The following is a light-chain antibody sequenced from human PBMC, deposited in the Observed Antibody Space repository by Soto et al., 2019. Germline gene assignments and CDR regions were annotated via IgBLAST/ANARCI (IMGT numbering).Light chain of an antibody. CDR3: QQYGSSPTWT. Sequence: EIVMTQSPATLSVSPGERATLSCRASQSVSSNLAWYQQKPGQAPRLLIYGASTRATGIPARFSGSGSGTDFTLTISSLQPEDFAVYYCQQYGSSPTWTFGQGTKVDIK. CDR1: QSVSSN. J-gene: IGKJ1*01. V-gene: IGKV3-15*01. CDR2: GAS.